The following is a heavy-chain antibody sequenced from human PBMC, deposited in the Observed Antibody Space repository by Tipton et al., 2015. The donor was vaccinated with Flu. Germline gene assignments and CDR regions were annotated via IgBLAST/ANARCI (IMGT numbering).Heavy chain of an antibody. V-gene: IGHV3-33*01. CDR2: IWYDGSNN. J-gene: IGHJ4*02. CDR1: GFIFSTYG. Sequence: QVQLVQSGGGVVQPGRSLRLSCAASGFIFSTYGMHWVRQAPGKGLEWVAVIWYDGSNNYYAESVKGRFTISRDNSKNTVYLQMNSLRAEDTAVYYCARDKNEFYAFENWAQGTLVTVSS. D-gene: IGHD2/OR15-2a*01. CDR3: ARDKNEFYAFEN.